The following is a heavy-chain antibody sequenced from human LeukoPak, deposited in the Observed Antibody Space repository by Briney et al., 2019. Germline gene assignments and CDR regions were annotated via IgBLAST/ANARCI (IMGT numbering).Heavy chain of an antibody. CDR3: ASSRLLWFGELLAPLDY. J-gene: IGHJ4*02. CDR2: ISYDGSNK. D-gene: IGHD3-10*01. Sequence: GGSLRLSCAASGFTLSNYAMSWVRQAPGKGLEWVAVISYDGSNKHYADSVKGRFTISRDNSKNTLYLQMNSLRAEDTAVYYCASSRLLWFGELLAPLDYWGQGTLVTVSS. V-gene: IGHV3-30-3*01. CDR1: GFTLSNYA.